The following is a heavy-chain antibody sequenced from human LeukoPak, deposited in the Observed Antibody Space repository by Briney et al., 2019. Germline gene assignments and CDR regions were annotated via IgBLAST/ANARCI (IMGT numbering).Heavy chain of an antibody. Sequence: GGSLRLSCAASGFTFSSYAMHWVRQAPGKGLEWVAVISYDGSNKYYADSVKGRFTISRDNSKNTLYLQMNSLRAEDTAVYYCAKDLGGDYGGAGTLVTVSS. CDR2: ISYDGSNK. CDR3: AKDLGGDY. D-gene: IGHD3-16*01. CDR1: GFTFSSYA. V-gene: IGHV3-30-3*01. J-gene: IGHJ4*01.